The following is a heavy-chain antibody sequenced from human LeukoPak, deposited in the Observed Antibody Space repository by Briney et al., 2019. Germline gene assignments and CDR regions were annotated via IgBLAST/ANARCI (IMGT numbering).Heavy chain of an antibody. Sequence: GGSLRLSCAASGFTFSSYSMNWVRQAPGKGLEWVSYISSSSSTIYYADSVKGRFTIPRDNAKNSLYLQMNSLRAEDTAVYYCARGKLGYCSGGSCSLGFDYWGQGTLVTVSS. CDR3: ARGKLGYCSGGSCSLGFDY. V-gene: IGHV3-48*04. J-gene: IGHJ4*02. CDR1: GFTFSSYS. D-gene: IGHD2-15*01. CDR2: ISSSSSTI.